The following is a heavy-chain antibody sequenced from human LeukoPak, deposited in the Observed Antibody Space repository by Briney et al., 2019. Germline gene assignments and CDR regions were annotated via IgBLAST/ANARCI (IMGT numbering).Heavy chain of an antibody. V-gene: IGHV5-51*01. D-gene: IGHD1-26*01. Sequence: GESLKISCKGSGYSFTSYWICWVRQMPGKGLEWMGIIYPGDSDTRYNPSFHGQVNIPADKSISPAYLQCSLKASDTAMYYCARSGSLGAFDIWGQGTMVTVSS. CDR1: GYSFTSYW. J-gene: IGHJ3*02. CDR3: ARSGSLGAFDI. CDR2: IYPGDSDT.